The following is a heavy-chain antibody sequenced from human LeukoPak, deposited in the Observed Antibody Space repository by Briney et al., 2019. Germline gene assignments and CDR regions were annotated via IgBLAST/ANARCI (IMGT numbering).Heavy chain of an antibody. V-gene: IGHV1-46*01. Sequence: ASVKVSCKASGYTFTSNYIHWVRQAPGQGLEWMGMIYPRDGSTSYAQKLQGRVTMTTDTSTSTAYMELRSLRSDDTAVYYCARLRLGDLVDYWGQGTLVTVSS. CDR3: ARLRLGDLVDY. CDR1: GYTFTSNY. J-gene: IGHJ4*02. CDR2: IYPRDGST. D-gene: IGHD3-16*01.